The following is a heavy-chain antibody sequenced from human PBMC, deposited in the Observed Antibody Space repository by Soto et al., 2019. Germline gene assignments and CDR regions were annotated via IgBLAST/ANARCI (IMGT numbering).Heavy chain of an antibody. CDR2: ISSSATTI. D-gene: IGHD2-8*01. V-gene: IGHV3-48*03. Sequence: GGSLRLSCAASGFTFSPYGMNWVRQAPGKGLEWISYISSSATTIHYADSVKGRFTISRDNAKKSLYLQMNSLRAEDTAVYYCVREAPCSNGVCNFDYWGQGTLVTVSS. CDR3: VREAPCSNGVCNFDY. CDR1: GFTFSPYG. J-gene: IGHJ4*02.